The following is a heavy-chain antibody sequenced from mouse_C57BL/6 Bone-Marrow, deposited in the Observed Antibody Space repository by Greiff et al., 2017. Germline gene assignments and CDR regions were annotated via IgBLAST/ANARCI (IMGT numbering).Heavy chain of an antibody. CDR2: INYDGSST. V-gene: IGHV5-16*01. D-gene: IGHD2-10*02. Sequence: EVKLVESEGGLVQPGSSMKLSCTASGFTFSDYYMAWVRQVPEKGLEWVANINYDGSSTYYLDSLKSRFIISRDNAKNILYLQMSSLKSEDTATYYCARERAVWSYYAMDYWGQGTSVTVSS. J-gene: IGHJ4*01. CDR1: GFTFSDYY. CDR3: ARERAVWSYYAMDY.